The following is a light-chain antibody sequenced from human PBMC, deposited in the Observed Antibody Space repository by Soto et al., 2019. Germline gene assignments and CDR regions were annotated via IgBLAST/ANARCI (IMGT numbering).Light chain of an antibody. CDR1: QGISNF. J-gene: IGKJ5*01. V-gene: IGKV1-27*01. CDR3: QKYSRVIT. Sequence: DIQMTQSPSSLSASVGDRVTITCRASQGISNFLAWYQQKPGKVPKLLISAASTLQSGVPSRFSGSGSGTDFNLTITSLQPEDVATYYCQKYSRVITFGQGTRLEIK. CDR2: AAS.